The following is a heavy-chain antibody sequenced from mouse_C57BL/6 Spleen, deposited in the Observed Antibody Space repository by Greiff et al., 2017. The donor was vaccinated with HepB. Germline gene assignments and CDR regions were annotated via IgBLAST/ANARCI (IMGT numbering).Heavy chain of an antibody. J-gene: IGHJ2*01. CDR3: ARSYYQYYFDY. V-gene: IGHV7-3*01. CDR2: IRNKANGYTT. CDR1: GFTFTDYY. D-gene: IGHD1-1*02. Sequence: EVKLQESGGGLVQPGGSLSLSCAASGFTFTDYYMSWVRQPPGKALEWLGFIRNKANGYTTEYSASVKGRFTISRDNSQSILYLQMNALRAEDSATYYCARSYYQYYFDYWGQGTTLTVSS.